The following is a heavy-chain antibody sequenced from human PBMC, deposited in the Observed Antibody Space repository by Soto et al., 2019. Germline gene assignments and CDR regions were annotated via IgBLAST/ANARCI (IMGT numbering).Heavy chain of an antibody. CDR1: GFSLNTTGVG. CDR2: IYWDDNK. J-gene: IGHJ6*02. Sequence: QITLKESGPTLVRPTQTLTLTCTFSGFSLNTTGVGVGWIHQPPRGALEWLALIYWDDNKRYSPSLESRLTITKDTSKNQVVLTMTNMDPVDAATYYCAHTGGNYDVLTDHYRHYPMDVWGQGTTVTVSS. CDR3: AHTGGNYDVLTDHYRHYPMDV. D-gene: IGHD3-9*01. V-gene: IGHV2-5*02.